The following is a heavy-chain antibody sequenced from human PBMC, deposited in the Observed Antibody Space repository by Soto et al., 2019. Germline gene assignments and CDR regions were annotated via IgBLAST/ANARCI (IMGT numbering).Heavy chain of an antibody. D-gene: IGHD1-20*01. Sequence: ASVKVSCKASGYTFTCYYMHWVRQATGQGLEWMGWINPNSGGTNYAQKFQGWVTMTRDTSISTAYMELSRLRSDDTAVYYCARVLADNWNDPVYYYGMDVWGQGTTVTVS. J-gene: IGHJ6*02. CDR2: INPNSGGT. CDR3: ARVLADNWNDPVYYYGMDV. V-gene: IGHV1-2*04. CDR1: GYTFTCYY.